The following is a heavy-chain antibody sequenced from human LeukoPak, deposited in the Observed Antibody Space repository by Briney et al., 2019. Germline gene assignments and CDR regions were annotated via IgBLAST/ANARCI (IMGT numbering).Heavy chain of an antibody. D-gene: IGHD5-18*01. CDR2: IRSKAYGGTT. V-gene: IGHV3-49*04. J-gene: IGHJ4*02. CDR3: TRGQYRLDY. CDR1: GFTFGDYA. Sequence: GGSLRLSCTASGFTFGDYAMSWVRQAPGKGLEWVGLIRSKAYGGTTEYAASVKGRFTISRDDSKSIAYLQMNSVKSEGTAVYYCTRGQYRLDYCGQATMVTVSS.